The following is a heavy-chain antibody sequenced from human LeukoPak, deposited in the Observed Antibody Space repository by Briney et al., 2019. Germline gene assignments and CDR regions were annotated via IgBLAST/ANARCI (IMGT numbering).Heavy chain of an antibody. J-gene: IGHJ6*03. CDR1: GFTFSSYW. CDR3: ARDPYSGSYGNYYYYYMDV. Sequence: PGGSLRLSCVVSGFTFSSYWMSWVRQAPGKGLEWVANIRQDGSQINYMDSVKGRFTISRDNAKNSLYLQMNSLRAEDTAVYYCARDPYSGSYGNYYYYYMDVWGKGTTVTISS. D-gene: IGHD1-26*01. V-gene: IGHV3-7*01. CDR2: IRQDGSQI.